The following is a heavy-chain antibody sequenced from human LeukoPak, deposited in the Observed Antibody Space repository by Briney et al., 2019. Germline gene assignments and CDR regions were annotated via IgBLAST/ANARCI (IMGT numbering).Heavy chain of an antibody. D-gene: IGHD3-9*01. J-gene: IGHJ4*02. CDR2: INSDGSST. CDR1: GFTFSSYW. V-gene: IGHV3-74*01. Sequence: GGSLTLSCAASGFTFSSYWMHWVRQAPGKGLVWVSRINSDGSSTSYAASVKGRFTISRDTAKNTLYLQMNRLRPEDTAVYYCASAILTGYYQSDYWGQGALVTVSS. CDR3: ASAILTGYYQSDY.